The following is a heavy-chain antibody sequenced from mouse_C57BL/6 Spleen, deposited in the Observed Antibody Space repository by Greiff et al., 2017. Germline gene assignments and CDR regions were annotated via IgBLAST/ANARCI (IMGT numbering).Heavy chain of an antibody. CDR2: IHPSDSDT. V-gene: IGHV1-74*01. D-gene: IGHD1-1*01. J-gene: IGHJ3*01. Sequence: QVQLQQPGAELVKPGASVKVSCKASGYTFTSYWMHWVKQRPGQGLEWIGRIHPSDSDTNYNQKFKGKATLTVDKSSSTAYMKLSSLTSEDSAVYYCAIGSSSAWFAYWGQGTLVTVSA. CDR1: GYTFTSYW. CDR3: AIGSSSAWFAY.